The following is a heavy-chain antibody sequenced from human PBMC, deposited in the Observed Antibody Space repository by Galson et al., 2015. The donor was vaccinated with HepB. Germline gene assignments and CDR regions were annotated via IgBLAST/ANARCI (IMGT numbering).Heavy chain of an antibody. J-gene: IGHJ4*02. CDR1: GFTFSSYS. CDR3: ARVLDYDSSGYYSDEYFDY. CDR2: ISSSSSTI. V-gene: IGHV3-48*01. D-gene: IGHD3-22*01. Sequence: SLRLSCAASGFTFSSYSMNWVRQAPGKGLEWVSYISSSSSTIYYADSVKGRFTISRDNAKNSLYLQMNSLRAEDTAVYYCARVLDYDSSGYYSDEYFDYWGQGTLVTVSS.